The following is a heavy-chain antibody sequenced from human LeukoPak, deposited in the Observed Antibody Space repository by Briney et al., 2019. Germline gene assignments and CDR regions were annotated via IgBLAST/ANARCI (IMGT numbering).Heavy chain of an antibody. J-gene: IGHJ4*02. Sequence: ASVKVSCKTSGYSFTNYGITWVRQAPGQGLEWMGWISGYNSKTFYAHEFQGRVTMTTDTFTSTVYMELRSLRSDDTAVYYCARERAGRFDYWGQGTLVTVSS. V-gene: IGHV1-18*01. CDR1: GYSFTNYG. D-gene: IGHD1-26*01. CDR2: ISGYNSKT. CDR3: ARERAGRFDY.